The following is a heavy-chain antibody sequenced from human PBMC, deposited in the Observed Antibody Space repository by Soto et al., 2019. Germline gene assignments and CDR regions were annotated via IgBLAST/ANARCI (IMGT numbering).Heavy chain of an antibody. CDR3: ARVQNYYDSSGYAY. CDR2: INHSGST. CDR1: GGSFSGYY. Sequence: SLTCAVYGGSFSGYYWSWIRQPPGKGLEWIGEINHSGSTNYNPSLKSRVTISVDTSKNQFSLKLSSVTAADTAVYYCARVQNYYDSSGYAYWGQGTLVTVSS. D-gene: IGHD3-22*01. V-gene: IGHV4-34*01. J-gene: IGHJ4*02.